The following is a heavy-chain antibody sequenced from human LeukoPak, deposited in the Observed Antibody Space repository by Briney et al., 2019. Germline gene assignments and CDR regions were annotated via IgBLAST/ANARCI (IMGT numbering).Heavy chain of an antibody. Sequence: GRSLRLSCAASEFTFSNYALHWVRQAPGKGLQWVAVISYDGNTIHYADSVKGRFIISRDTSKNTLYLQMNSLRAEDTAVYYCARSGGLQKFDYWGQGTLVTVSS. D-gene: IGHD4-11*01. CDR3: ARSGGLQKFDY. CDR2: ISYDGNTI. V-gene: IGHV3-30-3*01. CDR1: EFTFSNYA. J-gene: IGHJ4*02.